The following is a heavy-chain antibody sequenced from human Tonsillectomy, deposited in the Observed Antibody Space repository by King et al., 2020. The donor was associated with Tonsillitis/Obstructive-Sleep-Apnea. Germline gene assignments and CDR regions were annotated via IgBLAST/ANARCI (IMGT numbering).Heavy chain of an antibody. D-gene: IGHD6-13*01. Sequence: QLVQVGAEVKKPGESLRISCKGSGYSFTSYWIGWVRQMPGKGLEWMGRIDPSDSYTNYSPSFQGHVTISADKSISTAYLQWSSLKSSDTAMYYCARGGILSAGAPDFWGQGTLVTVSS. CDR3: ARGGILSAGAPDF. V-gene: IGHV5-10-1*01. CDR2: IDPSDSYT. J-gene: IGHJ4*02. CDR1: GYSFTSYW.